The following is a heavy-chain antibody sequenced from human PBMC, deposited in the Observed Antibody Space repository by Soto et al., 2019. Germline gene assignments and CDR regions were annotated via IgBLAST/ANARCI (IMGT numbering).Heavy chain of an antibody. CDR3: ARRSRVVPAAIYYYGMDV. V-gene: IGHV3-21*01. CDR1: GFTFSSYS. CDR2: ISSSSSYI. J-gene: IGHJ6*02. D-gene: IGHD2-2*01. Sequence: PGGSLRLSCAASGFTFSSYSMNWVRQAPGKGLEWVSSISSSSSYIYYADSVKGRFTISRDNAKNSLYLQMNSLRAEDTAVYYCARRSRVVPAAIYYYGMDVWGQGTTVTVSS.